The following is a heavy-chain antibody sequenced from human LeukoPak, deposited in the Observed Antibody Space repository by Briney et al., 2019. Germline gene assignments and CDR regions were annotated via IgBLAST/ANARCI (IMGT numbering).Heavy chain of an antibody. J-gene: IGHJ4*02. CDR3: ARDLIAAAGNFDY. CDR1: GGSISSSNW. V-gene: IGHV4-4*02. Sequence: SETLSLTCAVSGGSISSSNWWSWVRQPPGKGLEWIGEINHSGSTNYNPSLKSRVTISVDTSKNQFSLKLSSVTAADTAVYYCARDLIAAAGNFDYWGQGTLVTVSS. CDR2: INHSGST. D-gene: IGHD6-13*01.